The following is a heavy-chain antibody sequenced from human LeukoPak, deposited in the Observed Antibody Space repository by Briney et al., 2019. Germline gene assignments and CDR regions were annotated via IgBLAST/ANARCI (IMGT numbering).Heavy chain of an antibody. J-gene: IGHJ4*02. Sequence: GGSLRLSCAASGVTVGTYAMSWARQAPGKGLEWVSGISSSGSGGNTYYADSVKGRFTISRDNSKNTLYLQMNSLRAEDTAVYYCAKGDGDDDDYWGQGTLVTVSS. V-gene: IGHV3-23*01. D-gene: IGHD2-21*02. CDR1: GVTVGTYA. CDR3: AKGDGDDDDY. CDR2: ISSSGSGGNT.